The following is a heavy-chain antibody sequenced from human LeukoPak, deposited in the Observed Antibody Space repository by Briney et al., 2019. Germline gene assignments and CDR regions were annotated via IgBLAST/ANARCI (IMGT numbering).Heavy chain of an antibody. Sequence: QLGGSLRLSCAASGFTFRDYTMNWVRQAPGKGLEWVSGIYGSGGGQTFYADSVRGRFIISRDDSRNLVFLHMDRLRVEDTGLYYCAKDVKSDGVWDIDHWGQGTVVTVSS. CDR3: AKDVKSDGVWDIDH. CDR2: IYGSGGGQT. D-gene: IGHD4-17*01. J-gene: IGHJ4*02. CDR1: GFTFRDYT. V-gene: IGHV3-23*01.